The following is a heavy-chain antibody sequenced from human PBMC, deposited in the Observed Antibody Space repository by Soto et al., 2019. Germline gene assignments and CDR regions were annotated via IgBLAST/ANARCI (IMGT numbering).Heavy chain of an antibody. V-gene: IGHV3-21*01. CDR1: GFTFSSYS. D-gene: IGHD6-13*01. Sequence: PGGSLRLSCAASGFTFSSYSMNWVRQAPGKGLEWVSSISSSSSYIYYADSVKGRFTISRDNAKNSLYLQMNSLRAEDTAVYYCARVPIIAAVNWFDPWGQGTLVTVSS. J-gene: IGHJ5*02. CDR2: ISSSSSYI. CDR3: ARVPIIAAVNWFDP.